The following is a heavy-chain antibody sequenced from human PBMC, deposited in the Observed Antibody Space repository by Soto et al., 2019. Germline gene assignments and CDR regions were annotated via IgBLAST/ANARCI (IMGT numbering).Heavy chain of an antibody. CDR1: GGSISSYY. CDR3: ARTGAFSEYGAFGM. CDR2: IYYSGST. V-gene: IGHV4-59*08. J-gene: IGHJ3*02. D-gene: IGHD6-6*01. Sequence: SETLSLTCTVSGGSISSYYWSWIRQPPGKGLEWIGYIYYSGSTNYNPSLKSRVTISVDTSKNQFSLKLSSVTAADTAVYYCARTGAFSEYGAFGMWGKGKMITV.